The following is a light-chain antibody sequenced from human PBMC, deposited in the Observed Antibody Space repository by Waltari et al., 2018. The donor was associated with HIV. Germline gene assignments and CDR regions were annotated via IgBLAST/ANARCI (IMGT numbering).Light chain of an antibody. CDR3: KSKTSSSTPCV. V-gene: IGLV2-14*03. Sequence: QSALTQPASVSGSPGQSITISCTGSSSDIGAYTSVSWYQQHPGKAPKLIIYDVSNRPSGVSGRFSGSKSGNTASLTISGLQAEDEADYFCKSKTSSSTPCVFGTGTKVAVL. CDR2: DVS. CDR1: SSDIGAYTS. J-gene: IGLJ1*01.